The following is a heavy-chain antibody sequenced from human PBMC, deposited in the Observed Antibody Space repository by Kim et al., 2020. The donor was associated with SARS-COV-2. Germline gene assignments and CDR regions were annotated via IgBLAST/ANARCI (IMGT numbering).Heavy chain of an antibody. V-gene: IGHV3-15*01. CDR2: IKSKTDGATI. D-gene: IGHD3-10*01. CDR1: GFTFSTAW. J-gene: IGHJ3*02. CDR3: QSPIWFGQNPLDI. Sequence: GGSLRLSCAASGFTFSTAWMTWVRQAPGKGLEWVGRIKSKTDGATIDYAAPVKGRFTISRDDSKNTLYLQMNSLKIEDTDVYYCQSPIWFGQNPLDIWGQGAMV.